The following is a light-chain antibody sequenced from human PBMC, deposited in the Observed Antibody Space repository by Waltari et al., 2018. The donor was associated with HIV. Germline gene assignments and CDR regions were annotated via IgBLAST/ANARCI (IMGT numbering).Light chain of an antibody. Sequence: QSILTQPPSTSGTPGQRVTISCSGSGSNIGSNSVSWYQLLLGTAPKLLIYRNNQLPSGVPARFSGSKSATSASLAIGGLRSEDEADYYCAAWDDSLSGPVFGGGTKLTVL. CDR2: RNN. CDR3: AAWDDSLSGPV. J-gene: IGLJ3*02. V-gene: IGLV1-47*01. CDR1: GSNIGSNS.